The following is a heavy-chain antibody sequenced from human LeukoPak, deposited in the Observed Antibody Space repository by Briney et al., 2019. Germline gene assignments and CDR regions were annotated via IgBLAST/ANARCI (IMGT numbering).Heavy chain of an antibody. CDR1: GYTLTELS. J-gene: IGHJ6*03. CDR2: FDPEDGET. CDR3: ATCSSTSCYDYYYYYMDV. Sequence: ASVKVSCKVSGYTLTELSMHWVRQAPGKGLEWMGGFDPEDGETIYAQKFQGRVTMTEDTSTDTAYMELSSLRSEDTAVYYCATCSSTSCYDYYYYYMDVWGKGTTVTVSS. V-gene: IGHV1-24*01. D-gene: IGHD2-2*01.